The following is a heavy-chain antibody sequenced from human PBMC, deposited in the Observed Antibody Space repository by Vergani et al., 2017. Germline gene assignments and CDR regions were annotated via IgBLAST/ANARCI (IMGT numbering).Heavy chain of an antibody. CDR2: MYHSGSS. Sequence: QVRLQESGPGLVKPSETLSLTCSVSGGSMRGYYWSWIRQPPGKELEWIGYMYHSGSSKYNPSLETRVTISGDTSKNQFSLKLNSVTAADTAVYYCGRVADFYGLGSRLLDLWGQGILVTVSS. D-gene: IGHD3-10*01. V-gene: IGHV4-59*01. CDR1: GGSMRGYY. CDR3: GRVADFYGLGSRLLDL. J-gene: IGHJ5*02.